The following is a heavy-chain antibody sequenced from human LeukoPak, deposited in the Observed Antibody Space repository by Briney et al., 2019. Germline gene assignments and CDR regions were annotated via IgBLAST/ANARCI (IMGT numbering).Heavy chain of an antibody. Sequence: GRSLRLSCVAPGFTFSSYAMHWVRQAPGKGLEWVALISYDGSNKYYADSVKGRFTISRDNSKNTLYLQMNSPRAEDTAVYYCARGGVYSSGSYYLYYFDYWGQGTLVTVSS. V-gene: IGHV3-30-3*01. CDR1: GFTFSSYA. CDR3: ARGGVYSSGSYYLYYFDY. D-gene: IGHD6-19*01. CDR2: ISYDGSNK. J-gene: IGHJ4*02.